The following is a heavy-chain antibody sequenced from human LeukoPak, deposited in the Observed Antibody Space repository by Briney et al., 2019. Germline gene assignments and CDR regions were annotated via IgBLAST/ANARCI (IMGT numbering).Heavy chain of an antibody. J-gene: IGHJ4*02. CDR2: INHSGST. V-gene: IGHV4-34*01. Sequence: SETLSLTCAVYGGSFSGYYWSWIRQPPGKGLEWIGEINHSGSTNYNPSLKSRVTISVDTSKNQFSLKLSSVTAADTAVYYCARVRIQLWLQGKRYYFDYWGQGTLVTVSS. D-gene: IGHD5-18*01. CDR1: GGSFSGYY. CDR3: ARVRIQLWLQGKRYYFDY.